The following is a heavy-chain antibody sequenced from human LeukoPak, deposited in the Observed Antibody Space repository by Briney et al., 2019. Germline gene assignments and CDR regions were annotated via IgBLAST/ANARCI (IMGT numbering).Heavy chain of an antibody. Sequence: SQTLSLTCTVSGGSISSGDYYWNWIRQPPGKGLEWIGYMYYSGSTYYNPSIKSRVTISLDTSKNQFSLKLSSVTAADTAVYYCARPYYYDSRIDPWGQGTLVTVSS. CDR2: MYYSGST. CDR1: GGSISSGDYY. D-gene: IGHD3-22*01. J-gene: IGHJ5*02. CDR3: ARPYYYDSRIDP. V-gene: IGHV4-30-4*01.